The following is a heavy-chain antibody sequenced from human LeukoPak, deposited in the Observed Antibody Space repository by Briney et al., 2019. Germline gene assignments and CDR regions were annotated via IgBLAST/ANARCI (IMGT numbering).Heavy chain of an antibody. Sequence: ASVKVSCKASGYTFTGYYMHWVRQAPGQGLEWMGWINPNSGGTNYAQKFQGWVTMTRDTSISTAYMELSRLRSDDTAVYYCAGEVAVTTSADAFDIWGQGTMVTVSS. CDR1: GYTFTGYY. CDR3: AGEVAVTTSADAFDI. J-gene: IGHJ3*02. CDR2: INPNSGGT. D-gene: IGHD4-17*01. V-gene: IGHV1-2*04.